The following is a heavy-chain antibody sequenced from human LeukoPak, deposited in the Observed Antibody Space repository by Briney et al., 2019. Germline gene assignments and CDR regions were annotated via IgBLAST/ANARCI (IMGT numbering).Heavy chain of an antibody. CDR2: ISAYNGNT. Sequence: ASVKVSCKASGYTFTSYGISWVRQAPGQGLEWMGWISAYNGNTNYAQKLQGRVTMTTDTSTSTAYTELRSLRSDDTAVYYCAREGAKSSEIDYWGQGTLVTVSS. D-gene: IGHD4/OR15-4a*01. CDR1: GYTFTSYG. J-gene: IGHJ4*02. CDR3: AREGAKSSEIDY. V-gene: IGHV1-18*01.